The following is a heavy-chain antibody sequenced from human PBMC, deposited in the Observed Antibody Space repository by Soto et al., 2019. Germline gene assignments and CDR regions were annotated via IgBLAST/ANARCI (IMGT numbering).Heavy chain of an antibody. CDR3: ARIGRLRWGDY. V-gene: IGHV3-48*01. Sequence: EVQLVESGGGWVQPGGSLRLSCAASGVTFSSYSMNWVRQAPGKGLEWVSNISTGSSTIYYADSVKGRFTISRDNAKNSLYLQMNSLRAEDTAVYYCARIGRLRWGDYWGQGTLVTVSS. CDR1: GVTFSSYS. D-gene: IGHD4-17*01. J-gene: IGHJ4*02. CDR2: ISTGSSTI.